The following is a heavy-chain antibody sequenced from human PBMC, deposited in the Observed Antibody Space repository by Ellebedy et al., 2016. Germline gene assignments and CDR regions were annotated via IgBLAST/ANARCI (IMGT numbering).Heavy chain of an antibody. Sequence: GESLKISCAASGFTFSSYAMHWVRQAPGKGLEWVAVISYDGSNKYYADSVKGQFTISRDSSKNTLYLQMNSLRAEDTAVYYCAREGRGDFDYWGQGTLVTVSS. CDR1: GFTFSSYA. V-gene: IGHV3-30-3*01. J-gene: IGHJ4*02. CDR2: ISYDGSNK. D-gene: IGHD2-15*01. CDR3: AREGRGDFDY.